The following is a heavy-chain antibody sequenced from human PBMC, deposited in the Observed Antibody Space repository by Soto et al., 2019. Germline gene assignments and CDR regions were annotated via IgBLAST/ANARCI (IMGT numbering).Heavy chain of an antibody. V-gene: IGHV1-18*01. CDR1: GYTFTTYG. D-gene: IGHD3-10*01. CDR3: ARGVGSGSYYNQYNWFDP. J-gene: IGHJ5*02. CDR2: ISASNGNT. Sequence: ASVKVSCKASGYTFTTYGIAWVRQAPGQGLEWMGWISASNGNTNYAQKLQGRVTMTTDTSTNTAYMELRSLRSDDTAVYYCARGVGSGSYYNQYNWFDPWGQGTLVTVSS.